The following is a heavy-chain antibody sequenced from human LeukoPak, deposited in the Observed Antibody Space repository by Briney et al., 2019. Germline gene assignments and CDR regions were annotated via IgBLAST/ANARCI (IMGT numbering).Heavy chain of an antibody. D-gene: IGHD4-17*01. CDR1: GGSLSSGDYY. CDR3: ARDTGYGDSAHFDY. Sequence: SETLSLTCTVSGGSLSSGDYYWSWIRQPPGKGLEWIGYIYYSGSTYYNPSLKSRVTISVDTSKNQFSLKLSSVTAADTAVYYCARDTGYGDSAHFDYWGQGTLVTVSS. J-gene: IGHJ4*02. CDR2: IYYSGST. V-gene: IGHV4-30-4*01.